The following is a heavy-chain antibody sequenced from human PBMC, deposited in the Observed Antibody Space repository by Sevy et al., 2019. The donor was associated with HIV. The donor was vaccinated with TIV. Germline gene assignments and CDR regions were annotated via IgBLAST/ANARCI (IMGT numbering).Heavy chain of an antibody. CDR2: INSDGSST. J-gene: IGHJ4*02. Sequence: GGSLRLSCAASGFSFSIYWMHWVRQVPGKGLVWVSRINSDGSSTTYADSVKGRFTFCRDNAKNTLFLQMNSLRVEDTDVYYCVREGVGGYSYGFDYWGQGTLVTVSS. V-gene: IGHV3-74*03. D-gene: IGHD5-18*01. CDR1: GFSFSIYW. CDR3: VREGVGGYSYGFDY.